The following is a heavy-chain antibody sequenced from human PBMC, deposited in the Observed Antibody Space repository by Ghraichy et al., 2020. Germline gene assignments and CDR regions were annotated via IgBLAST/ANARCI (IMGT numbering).Heavy chain of an antibody. CDR1: GFTFSSYS. CDR2: ISSSSSTI. J-gene: IGHJ6*02. Sequence: GGSLRLSCAASGFTFSSYSMNWVRQAPGKGLEWVSYISSSSSTIYYADSVKGRFTISRDNAKNSLYLQMNSLRAEDTAVYYCARCSDITGTTWYYYGMDVWGQGTTVTVSS. D-gene: IGHD1-7*01. CDR3: ARCSDITGTTWYYYGMDV. V-gene: IGHV3-48*04.